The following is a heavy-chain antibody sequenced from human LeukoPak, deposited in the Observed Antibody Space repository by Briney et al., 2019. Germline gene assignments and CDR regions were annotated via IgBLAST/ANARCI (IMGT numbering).Heavy chain of an antibody. Sequence: SETLPLTCTVSGGSISSYYWSWIRQPPGKGLEWIGYIYYSGSTNYNPSLKSRVTISVDTSKNQFSLKLSSVTAADTAVYYCARVGLRGWFDPWGQGTLVTVSS. CDR2: IYYSGST. CDR3: ARVGLRGWFDP. V-gene: IGHV4-59*01. J-gene: IGHJ5*02. CDR1: GGSISSYY. D-gene: IGHD3-16*01.